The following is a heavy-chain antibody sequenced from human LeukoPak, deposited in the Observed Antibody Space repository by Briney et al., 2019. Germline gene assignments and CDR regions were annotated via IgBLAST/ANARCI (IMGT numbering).Heavy chain of an antibody. V-gene: IGHV1-2*06. CDR1: GYTFTGYY. CDR2: INPNSGGT. CDR3: ARAIKDTAMATDY. Sequence: ASVKVSCKASGYTFTGYYMHWVRQAPGQGLGWMGRINPNSGGTNYAQKFQGRVTMTRDTSISTAYMELSRLRSDDTAVYYCARAIKDTAMATDYWGQGTLVTVSS. D-gene: IGHD5-18*01. J-gene: IGHJ4*02.